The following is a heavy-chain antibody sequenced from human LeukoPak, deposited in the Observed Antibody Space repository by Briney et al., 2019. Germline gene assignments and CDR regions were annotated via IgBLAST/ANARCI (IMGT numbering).Heavy chain of an antibody. Sequence: ASVKVSCKASGGTFSSYAISWVRQAPGQGLEWMGGIIPIFGTANYAQKFQGRVTITTDESTSTAYMELSSLRSEDTAVYYCARGVGFYYDSSGYLNPSVRPDWFDPWGQGTLVTVSS. CDR2: IIPIFGTA. V-gene: IGHV1-69*05. CDR3: ARGVGFYYDSSGYLNPSVRPDWFDP. CDR1: GGTFSSYA. D-gene: IGHD3-22*01. J-gene: IGHJ5*02.